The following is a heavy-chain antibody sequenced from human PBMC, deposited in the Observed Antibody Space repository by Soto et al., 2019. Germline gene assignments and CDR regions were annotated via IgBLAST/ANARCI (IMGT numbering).Heavy chain of an antibody. J-gene: IGHJ4*02. CDR1: GFTFSSYA. CDR3: AKGSATSRPYYFDY. Sequence: GGSMRLSCVASGFTFSSYAMSWVRQAPGKGLEWVAAITGDGGETFHADSVRGRLTISRDNARNTLYLQMDSLRAEDTALYYCAKGSATSRPYYFDYWGQGTLVTVSS. V-gene: IGHV3-23*01. CDR2: ITGDGGET.